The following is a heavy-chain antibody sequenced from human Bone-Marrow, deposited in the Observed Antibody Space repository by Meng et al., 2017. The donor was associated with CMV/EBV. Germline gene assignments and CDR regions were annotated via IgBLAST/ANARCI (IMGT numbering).Heavy chain of an antibody. D-gene: IGHD3-9*01. J-gene: IGHJ6*02. CDR3: ARLRYFDWSTHYYYGMDV. CDR2: ISAYNGNT. CDR1: GYTFTSCG. Sequence: ASVKVSCKASGYTFTSCGISWVRQAPGQGLEWMGWISAYNGNTNYAQKLQGRVTMTTDTSTSTAYMELRSLRSDDTAVYYCARLRYFDWSTHYYYGMDVWGQGNTVTVSS. V-gene: IGHV1-18*01.